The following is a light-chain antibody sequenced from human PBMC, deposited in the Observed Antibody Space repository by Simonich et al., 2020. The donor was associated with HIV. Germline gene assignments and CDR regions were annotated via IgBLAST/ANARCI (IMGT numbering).Light chain of an antibody. CDR3: QQFNSYPLT. V-gene: IGKV1-9*01. Sequence: IQLTQSPSFLSASVGDRVTITCRASQGISSYLAWYQQKPGKAPKLLIYAASTLQSGVPSRFSGSGSGTDFTLTISSLQPEDFATYYCQQFNSYPLTFGGGTKVEIK. CDR2: AAS. CDR1: QGISSY. J-gene: IGKJ4*01.